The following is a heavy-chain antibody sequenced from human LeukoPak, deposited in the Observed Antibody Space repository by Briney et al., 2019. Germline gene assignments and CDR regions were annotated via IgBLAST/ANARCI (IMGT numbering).Heavy chain of an antibody. V-gene: IGHV4-59*01. CDR2: IHNSGST. J-gene: IGHJ5*02. CDR1: GDSISSYY. Sequence: SETLSLTCTVSGDSISSYYWNWIRQPPGNGLEWIGSIHNSGSTNYNPSLRSRVTISVNTSKNEFPLRVKSVTAADTAVYYCARRPSGANWFDPWGQGTLVTVSS. CDR3: ARRPSGANWFDP. D-gene: IGHD4-17*01.